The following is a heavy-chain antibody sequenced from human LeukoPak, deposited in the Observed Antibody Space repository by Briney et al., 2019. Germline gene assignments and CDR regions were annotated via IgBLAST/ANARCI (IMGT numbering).Heavy chain of an antibody. CDR1: GGSFSGYY. V-gene: IGHV4-34*01. Sequence: SETLSLTCAVYGGSFSGYYWSWIRQPPGKGLEWIGEINHSGSTNYNPSLKSRVTISVDTSKNQFSLKLSSVTAADTAAYYCARGLGRPFDYWGQGTLVTVSS. CDR2: INHSGST. CDR3: ARGLGRPFDY. J-gene: IGHJ4*02. D-gene: IGHD1-26*01.